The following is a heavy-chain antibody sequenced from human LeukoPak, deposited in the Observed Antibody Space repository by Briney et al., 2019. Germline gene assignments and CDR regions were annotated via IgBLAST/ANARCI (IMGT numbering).Heavy chain of an antibody. CDR2: ISSSSNYI. D-gene: IGHD6-13*01. J-gene: IGHJ4*02. Sequence: RAGGSLRLSCAASGFIFRNYNMNWVRQAPGKGLEWVSSISSSSNYIYYADSVKGRFTISRDNAKNSLYLQMNSLRAEDSAVYYCARVAAAPFWGQGTLVTVSS. CDR3: ARVAAAPF. CDR1: GFIFRNYN. V-gene: IGHV3-21*01.